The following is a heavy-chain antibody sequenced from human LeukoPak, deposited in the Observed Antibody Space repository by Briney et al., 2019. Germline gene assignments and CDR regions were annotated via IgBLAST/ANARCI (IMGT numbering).Heavy chain of an antibody. D-gene: IGHD2-21*02. J-gene: IGHJ4*02. V-gene: IGHV4-59*08. Sequence: KPSETLSLTCTVSGGSISSYYWSWIRQPPGKGLEWIGYISNTGSTKYNPSLKSRVTISVDTSKNQFSLKLSSVTAADTAVYYCARLLAYCGGDCYVLDYWGQGTLVTVSS. CDR1: GGSISSYY. CDR2: ISNTGST. CDR3: ARLLAYCGGDCYVLDY.